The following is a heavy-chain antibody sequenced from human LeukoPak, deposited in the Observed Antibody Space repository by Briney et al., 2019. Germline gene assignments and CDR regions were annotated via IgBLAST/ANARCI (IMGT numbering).Heavy chain of an antibody. J-gene: IGHJ4*02. D-gene: IGHD1-26*01. CDR1: GFTVSSNY. CDR3: ARAEPSGSYDY. CDR2: IYSGGST. Sequence: GGSLRLSCAACGFTVSSNYMSWVRQAPGKALEWVSVIYSGGSTYHADSVKGRFTISRDNSKNTLYLQMNSLRAEDTAVYYCARAEPSGSYDYWGQGTLVTVSS. V-gene: IGHV3-66*01.